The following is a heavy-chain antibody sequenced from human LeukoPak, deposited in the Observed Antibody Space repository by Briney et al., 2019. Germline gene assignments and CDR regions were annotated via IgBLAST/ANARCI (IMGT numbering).Heavy chain of an antibody. D-gene: IGHD6-19*01. J-gene: IGHJ4*02. CDR1: GGSFSGYY. CDR3: ASERRYSSGRWDYYFDY. V-gene: IGHV4-34*01. CDR2: INHSGST. Sequence: SETLSLTCAVYGGSFSGYYWSWIRQPPGKGLEWVGEINHSGSTNYNPSLKSRVTISVDTSKNQFSLKLSSVTAADTAVYYCASERRYSSGRWDYYFDYWGQGTLVTVSS.